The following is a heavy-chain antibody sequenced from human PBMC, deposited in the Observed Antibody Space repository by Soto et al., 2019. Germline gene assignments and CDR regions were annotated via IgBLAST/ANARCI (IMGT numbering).Heavy chain of an antibody. CDR1: GFTFSSYA. V-gene: IGHV3-30-3*01. Sequence: GGSLRLSCAASGFTFSSYAMHWVRQAPGKGLEWVAVISYDGSNKYYADSVKGRFTISRDNSKNTLYLQMNSLRAEDTAVYYCAKTQLYYYDSSGYTTSDYWGQGTLVTVSS. CDR2: ISYDGSNK. CDR3: AKTQLYYYDSSGYTTSDY. D-gene: IGHD3-22*01. J-gene: IGHJ4*02.